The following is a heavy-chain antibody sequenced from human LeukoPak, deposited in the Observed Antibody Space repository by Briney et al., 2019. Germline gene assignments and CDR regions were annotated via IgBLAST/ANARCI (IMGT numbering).Heavy chain of an antibody. V-gene: IGHV3-23*01. J-gene: IGHJ6*03. Sequence: PGGSLRLSCAASGFTFSSYAMSWVRQAPGKGLEWVSAISGSGGSTYYADSVKGRFTISRDNSKNTLYLQMNSLRAEDTAVYYCAKDPVGQKYYYYMDVWGKGTTVTVSS. CDR3: AKDPVGQKYYYYMDV. CDR1: GFTFSSYA. CDR2: ISGSGGST.